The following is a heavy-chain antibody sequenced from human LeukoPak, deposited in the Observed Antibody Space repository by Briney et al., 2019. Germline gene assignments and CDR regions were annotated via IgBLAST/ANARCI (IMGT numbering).Heavy chain of an antibody. D-gene: IGHD6-19*01. V-gene: IGHV4-4*07. CDR3: ARMGSSGWYEYFDY. J-gene: IGHJ4*02. CDR2: IYTSGST. Sequence: SETLSLTCTVSGGSISSYYWSWIRQPAGKGLEWIGRIYTSGSTNYNPSLKSRVTISVDTSKNQFSLKLSSVTAADTAVYYCARMGSSGWYEYFDYWGQGILVTVSS. CDR1: GGSISSYY.